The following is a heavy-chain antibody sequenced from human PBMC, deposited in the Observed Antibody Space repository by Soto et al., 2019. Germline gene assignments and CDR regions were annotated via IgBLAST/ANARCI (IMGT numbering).Heavy chain of an antibody. CDR1: GFSLTSPGMC. CDR2: IERDDDDK. Sequence: SGPTLVNPTATLTLTCTFAGFSLTSPGMCVSWIRQSPGKALEWLALIERDDDDKYYSTSLKTRLTISKDTRKNQVVLTMANMEPADTATYYCARSIRGPRRFNGMDVWGQGTTVTVSS. V-gene: IGHV2-70*13. CDR3: ARSIRGPRRFNGMDV. D-gene: IGHD1-20*01. J-gene: IGHJ6*02.